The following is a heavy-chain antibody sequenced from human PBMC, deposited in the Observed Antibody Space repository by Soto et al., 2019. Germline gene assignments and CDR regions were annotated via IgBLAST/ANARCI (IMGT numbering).Heavy chain of an antibody. CDR2: INPNSGGT. J-gene: IGHJ6*02. D-gene: IGHD2-21*01. V-gene: IGHV1-2*04. CDR3: ARDNRIPVGYYGMDV. Sequence: ASVNVSCKASGYTFTGYYMHWVRQAPGQGLEWMGWINPNSGGTNYAQKFQGWVTMTRDTSISTAYMELSRLRSDDTAVYYCARDNRIPVGYYGMDVRGQGTKVPVSS. CDR1: GYTFTGYY.